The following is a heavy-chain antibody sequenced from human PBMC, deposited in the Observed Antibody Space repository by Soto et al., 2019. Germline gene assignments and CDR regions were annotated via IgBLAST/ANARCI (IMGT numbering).Heavy chain of an antibody. J-gene: IGHJ4*02. CDR1: GFTFSSYA. Sequence: LRLSCAASGFTFSSYAMHWVRQAPCKGLEWVAVISYDGSNKYYADSVKGRFTISRDNSKNTLCLQMNSLRAEDTAVYYCARVTSSGYLPRPRGYFDYWGQGTLVTVSS. CDR2: ISYDGSNK. CDR3: ARVTSSGYLPRPRGYFDY. D-gene: IGHD3-22*01. V-gene: IGHV3-30-3*01.